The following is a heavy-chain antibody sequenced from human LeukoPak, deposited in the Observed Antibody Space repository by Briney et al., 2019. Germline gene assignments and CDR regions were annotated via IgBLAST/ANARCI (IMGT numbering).Heavy chain of an antibody. CDR1: GYTFTGYN. Sequence: GASVKVSCKASGYTFTGYNIHWVRQVPGQGPEWMGWINPNSGGTNYAHKFQGRVTMTRDTTISTAYMELRSLRSDDTAVYYCARAHGSYYYMDVWGKGTTVTVSS. V-gene: IGHV1-2*02. CDR3: ARAHGSYYYMDV. CDR2: INPNSGGT. J-gene: IGHJ6*03. D-gene: IGHD1-26*01.